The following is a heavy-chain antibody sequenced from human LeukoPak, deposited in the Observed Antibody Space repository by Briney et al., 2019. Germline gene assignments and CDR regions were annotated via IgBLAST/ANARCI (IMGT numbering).Heavy chain of an antibody. Sequence: SETLSLTCTVSGGSISGYFWSWIRQPAGKGLEWIGRIYSSGSNNYNPSLKSRVTMSLDTSKDHLSLNLSSVTAADTAVYYCAREPTSGREPTSGRPLDYWGQGTLVTVSS. CDR1: GGSISGYF. CDR2: IYSSGSN. D-gene: IGHD5-12*01. J-gene: IGHJ4*02. CDR3: AREPTSGREPTSGRPLDY. V-gene: IGHV4-4*07.